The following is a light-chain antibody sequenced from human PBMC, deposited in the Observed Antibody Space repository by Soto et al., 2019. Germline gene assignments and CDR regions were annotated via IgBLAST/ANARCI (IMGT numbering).Light chain of an antibody. CDR3: QQYSRAPLT. J-gene: IGKJ1*01. CDR2: GAS. V-gene: IGKV3-20*01. Sequence: EIVLPHSPGTLSLSPGERATLSGRASQSFTNNYLAWYQPKPGQAPRRVIHGASNRATFIPDRFSASRSGTDFPVTLGGLEPADFAVYYGQQYSRAPLTFGQGAKVDSK. CDR1: QSFTNNY.